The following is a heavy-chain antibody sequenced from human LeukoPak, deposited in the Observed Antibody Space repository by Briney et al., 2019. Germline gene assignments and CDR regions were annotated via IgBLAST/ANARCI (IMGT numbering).Heavy chain of an antibody. J-gene: IGHJ5*02. D-gene: IGHD4-23*01. V-gene: IGHV5-51*01. CDR1: GYTFTDYW. Sequence: GESLKISCKASGYTFTDYWVAWVRQMLGKGLEWMGLTYPGESETRYNPSFQGHVTMSVDNSINTAYLQWSSLQASDAAIYYCARGRWSVATKWFDPWGQGTLVTVSA. CDR3: ARGRWSVATKWFDP. CDR2: TYPGESET.